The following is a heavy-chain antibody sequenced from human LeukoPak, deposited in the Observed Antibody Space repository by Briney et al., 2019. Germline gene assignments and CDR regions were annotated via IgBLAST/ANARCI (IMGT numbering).Heavy chain of an antibody. D-gene: IGHD3-16*01. CDR1: GFTFSSYS. CDR3: ARVGTVITFLEYWYLDL. CDR2: FSSSGGYK. V-gene: IGHV3-21*01. J-gene: IGHJ2*01. Sequence: GGSLRLSCAASGFTFSSYSMTWVRQVPGKGLEWVSSFSSSGGYKFHADSVKGRFTISRDNAEKSLYLQMNSLTAEDTAVYYCARVGTVITFLEYWYLDLWGRGTLVTVSS.